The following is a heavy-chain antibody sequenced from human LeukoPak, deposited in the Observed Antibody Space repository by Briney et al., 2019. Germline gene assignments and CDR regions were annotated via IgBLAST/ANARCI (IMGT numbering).Heavy chain of an antibody. CDR3: ATKELRPNTIDY. Sequence: SVKVSCKASGGTFSSYAISWVRQAPGQGLEWVGGIIPIFGTANYAQKFQGRVTITADESTSTAYMELSSLRSEDTAVYYCATKELRPNTIDYWGQGTLVTVSS. J-gene: IGHJ4*02. D-gene: IGHD1-7*01. CDR1: GGTFSSYA. V-gene: IGHV1-69*13. CDR2: IIPIFGTA.